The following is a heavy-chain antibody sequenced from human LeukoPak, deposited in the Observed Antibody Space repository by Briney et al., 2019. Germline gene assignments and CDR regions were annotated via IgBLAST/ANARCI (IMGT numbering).Heavy chain of an antibody. V-gene: IGHV3-23*01. CDR1: GFTFSSYA. CDR3: AKDQDSMVRGIIWMNNWFDP. J-gene: IGHJ5*02. CDR2: LSGSGDTT. Sequence: GGSLRLSCAASGFTFSSYAMSWVRQAPGKGLEWVSALSGSGDTTYYADSVKGRFTISRDNAKNTLYLQMNSLRAEDTAVDYCAKDQDSMVRGIIWMNNWFDPWGQGTLVTVSS. D-gene: IGHD3-10*01.